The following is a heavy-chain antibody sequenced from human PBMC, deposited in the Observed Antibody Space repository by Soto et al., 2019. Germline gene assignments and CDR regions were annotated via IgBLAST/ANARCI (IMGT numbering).Heavy chain of an antibody. Sequence: ASVKVSCKASGYTFTSYYMHWVRQAPGQGLEWMGIINPSGGSTSYAQKFQGRVTMTRDTSTSTVYMELSSLRSEDTAVYYCARDEPAKDYYDSSGYADYWGQGTLVTVS. CDR1: GYTFTSYY. CDR3: ARDEPAKDYYDSSGYADY. J-gene: IGHJ4*02. CDR2: INPSGGST. D-gene: IGHD3-22*01. V-gene: IGHV1-46*01.